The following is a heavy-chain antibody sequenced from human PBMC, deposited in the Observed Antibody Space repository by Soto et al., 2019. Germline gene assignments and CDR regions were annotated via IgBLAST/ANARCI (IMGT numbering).Heavy chain of an antibody. V-gene: IGHV3-23*01. Sequence: EVQLLESGGGLVQPGGSLRLSCAASGFTFSSYAMTWVRQAPGKGLEWVSSISGSAGSTHYTDSVKGRFTISRDNPKNTLYLQMNSLRAEDTAVYYCARQDGDFRFDYCGQGTLVTVSS. D-gene: IGHD4-17*01. CDR1: GFTFSSYA. CDR2: ISGSAGST. CDR3: ARQDGDFRFDY. J-gene: IGHJ4*02.